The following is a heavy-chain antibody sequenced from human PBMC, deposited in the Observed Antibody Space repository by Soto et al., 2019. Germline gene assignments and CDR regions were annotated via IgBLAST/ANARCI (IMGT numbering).Heavy chain of an antibody. CDR2: VFYTGTA. CDR1: GGSINTGGYY. CDR3: ARRLDDTDTFFNWFDP. V-gene: IGHV4-31*03. J-gene: IGHJ5*02. Sequence: QVQLQESGPRLVKPSQTLSLTCTVSGGSINTGGYYWGWIRQLPGEGLEWIGHVFYTGTAFYNPSLKSRSAISIDTSANQFFLQMSSVTAADTAIYYCARRLDDTDTFFNWFDPWGQGILVTVSS.